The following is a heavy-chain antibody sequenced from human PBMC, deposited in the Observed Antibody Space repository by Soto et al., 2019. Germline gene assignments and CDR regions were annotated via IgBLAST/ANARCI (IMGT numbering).Heavy chain of an antibody. Sequence: QVHLQQWGAGLLKPSETLSLTCAVYGGSFSGYYWSWIRQPPGKGLEWIGEINHSGSTNYNPSLKRQFPISVDTSKSQFSLKLSSVTAADTAVYYCARAAMYYDFWSGSTYYYYYMDVWGKGTTVTVSS. CDR2: INHSGST. J-gene: IGHJ6*03. V-gene: IGHV4-34*01. CDR3: ARAAMYYDFWSGSTYYYYYMDV. CDR1: GGSFSGYY. D-gene: IGHD3-3*01.